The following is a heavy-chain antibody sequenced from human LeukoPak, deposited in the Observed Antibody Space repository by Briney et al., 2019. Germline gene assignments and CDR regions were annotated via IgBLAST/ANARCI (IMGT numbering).Heavy chain of an antibody. D-gene: IGHD2-15*01. CDR1: GFIVSSNY. CDR2: IKQDGSER. J-gene: IGHJ4*02. CDR3: ARGGGSFYNY. V-gene: IGHV3-7*04. Sequence: GGSLRLSCAASGFIVSSNYMSWVRQAPGKGLEWVANIKQDGSERYYVDSVKGRFTISRDNAKNSLYLQMNSLRAEDTAVYYCARGGGSFYNYWGQGTLVTVSS.